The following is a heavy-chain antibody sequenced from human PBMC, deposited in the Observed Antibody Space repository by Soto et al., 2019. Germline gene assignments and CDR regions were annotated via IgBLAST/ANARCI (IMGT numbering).Heavy chain of an antibody. CDR2: ISGSGVTT. CDR1: GFSFSGYA. D-gene: IGHD5-12*01. Sequence: EVQLLESGGGSVQPGGSLRLSCAASGFSFSGYAMAWVRQAPGKGLEWVSGISGSGVTTYYADSVKGRCTISRDNSKNTLSLQVNRLSAEDTAVYYCAKAGGGYTKWHFDSWGHGSLVTVSS. V-gene: IGHV3-23*01. CDR3: AKAGGGYTKWHFDS. J-gene: IGHJ4*01.